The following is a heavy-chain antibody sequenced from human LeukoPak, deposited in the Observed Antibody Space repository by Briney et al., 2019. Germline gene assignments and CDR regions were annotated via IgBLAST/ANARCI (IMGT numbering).Heavy chain of an antibody. D-gene: IGHD3-22*01. CDR2: INPNSGGT. V-gene: IGHV1-2*02. J-gene: IGHJ6*03. Sequence: ASVKVSCKASGYTFTGYYMHWVRQAPGQGLEWMGWINPNSGGTNYAQKFQGRVTMTRDTSISTAYMELSRLRSDDTAVYYCARGQPSHYYDSSGYYSPGEYYYYYMDVWGKGTTVTISS. CDR3: ARGQPSHYYDSSGYYSPGEYYYYYMDV. CDR1: GYTFTGYY.